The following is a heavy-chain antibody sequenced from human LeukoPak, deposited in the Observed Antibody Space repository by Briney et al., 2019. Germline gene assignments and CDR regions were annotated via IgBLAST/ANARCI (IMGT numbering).Heavy chain of an antibody. J-gene: IGHJ3*02. CDR3: PRLYDSSGLGAFDI. D-gene: IGHD3-22*01. V-gene: IGHV4-30-4*02. Sequence: SSETLSLTCTVSGGSISSGDYYWSWIRQPPGKGLEWIGYIYYSGSTYYNPSLKSRVTISVDTSKNQFSLKLSSVTAADTAVYYCPRLYDSSGLGAFDIWGQGTMVTVSS. CDR2: IYYSGST. CDR1: GGSISSGDYY.